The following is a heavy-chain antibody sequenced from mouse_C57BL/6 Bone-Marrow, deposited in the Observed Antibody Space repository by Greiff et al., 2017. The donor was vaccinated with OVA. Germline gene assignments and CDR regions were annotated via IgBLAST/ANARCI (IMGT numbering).Heavy chain of an antibody. Sequence: EVKLMESGPELVKPGDSVKISCKASGYSFTGYFMNWVMQSHGKSLEWIGRINPYNGDTFYNQKFKGKATLTVDKSSSTAHMELRSLTSEDSAVYYCARIGRGNYGYWGQGTTLTVSS. J-gene: IGHJ2*01. D-gene: IGHD2-1*01. CDR1: GYSFTGYF. CDR2: INPYNGDT. V-gene: IGHV1-20*01. CDR3: ARIGRGNYGY.